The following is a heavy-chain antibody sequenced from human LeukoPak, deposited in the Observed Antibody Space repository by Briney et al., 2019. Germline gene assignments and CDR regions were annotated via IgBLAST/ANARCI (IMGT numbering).Heavy chain of an antibody. CDR1: GFTFSSYG. CDR2: IWYDGSNK. D-gene: IGHD6-19*01. CDR3: AKSQGQRLALRGYYYMDV. Sequence: GGSLRLSCAASGFTFSSYGMHWVRQAPGQGLEWVAVIWYDGSNKYYADSVKGRFTISRDNSKNALYLQMNSLRAEDTAVYYCAKSQGQRLALRGYYYMDVWGKGTTVTVSS. V-gene: IGHV3-33*06. J-gene: IGHJ6*03.